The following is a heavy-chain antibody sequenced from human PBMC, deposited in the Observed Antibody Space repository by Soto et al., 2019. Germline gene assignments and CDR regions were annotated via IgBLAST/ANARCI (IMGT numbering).Heavy chain of an antibody. J-gene: IGHJ4*02. D-gene: IGHD4-17*01. CDR3: ARDEDQTGAYPEDFYHY. CDR2: IWYDGSNT. Sequence: GGSLRLSCVASGFFLRDFGMHWVRQAPGKGLEWVSVIWYDGSNTYQGESVKGRFTISRDNARNSLYLQMNSLRAEDTAVYYCARDEDQTGAYPEDFYHYWGQGTLVTVSS. CDR1: GFFLRDFG. V-gene: IGHV3-33*01.